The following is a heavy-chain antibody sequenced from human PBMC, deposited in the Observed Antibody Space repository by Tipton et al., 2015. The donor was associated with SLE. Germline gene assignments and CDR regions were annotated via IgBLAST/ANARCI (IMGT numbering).Heavy chain of an antibody. V-gene: IGHV5-51*03. CDR1: GYSFSTYW. D-gene: IGHD7-27*01. Sequence: QLVQSGAEAKKPGESLKISCKVFGYSFSTYWIGWVRQRPGEGLEWMGIIYPGDSETRYSPSFQGQVIISADTSINTAYVQWDSLRASDTAMYYCMRANWRGGAFDFWGQGTMVTVSS. CDR2: IYPGDSET. J-gene: IGHJ3*01. CDR3: MRANWRGGAFDF.